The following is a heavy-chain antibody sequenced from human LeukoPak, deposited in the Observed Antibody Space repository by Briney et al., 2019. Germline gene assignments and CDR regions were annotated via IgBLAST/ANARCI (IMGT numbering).Heavy chain of an antibody. Sequence: GGSLRLSCAASGFTFSSYSMNWVRQAPGKGLEWVSSISSSSSYIYYADSVKGRFTISGDNAKNSLYLQMNSLRAEDTAVYYCARDQCSSSWYFSGHDYWGQGTLVTVSS. CDR3: ARDQCSSSWYFSGHDY. J-gene: IGHJ4*02. CDR2: ISSSSSYI. D-gene: IGHD6-13*01. CDR1: GFTFSSYS. V-gene: IGHV3-21*01.